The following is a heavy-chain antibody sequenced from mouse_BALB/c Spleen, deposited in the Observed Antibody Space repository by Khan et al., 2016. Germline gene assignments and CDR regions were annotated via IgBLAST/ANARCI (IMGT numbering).Heavy chain of an antibody. V-gene: IGHV1-7*01. Sequence: QVQLQQPGAELAKPGASVKMSCKAAGYTFTSYWRHWVKQRPGKGQEWIGYIIPNTGYTEYNQKFKDKATLTADRSSRTVYMLLSSLTSEDSAFSCCTRACGYYRYFDVWGAGTTVTVSS. D-gene: IGHD2-2*01. CDR1: GYTFTSYW. J-gene: IGHJ1*01. CDR2: IIPNTGYT. CDR3: TRACGYYRYFDV.